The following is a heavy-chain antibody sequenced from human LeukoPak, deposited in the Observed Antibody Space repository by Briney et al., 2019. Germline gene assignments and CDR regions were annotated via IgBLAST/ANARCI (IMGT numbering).Heavy chain of an antibody. J-gene: IGHJ5*02. V-gene: IGHV3-21*01. Sequence: GGSLRLSCAASGFTFSSYSMNWVRQAPGKGLEWVSSISSSSSYIYYADSVKGRFTISRYNAKNSLYLQMNSLRAEDTAVYYCARQYSYGFDWFDPWGQGTLVTVSS. CDR2: ISSSSSYI. CDR3: ARQYSYGFDWFDP. CDR1: GFTFSSYS. D-gene: IGHD5-18*01.